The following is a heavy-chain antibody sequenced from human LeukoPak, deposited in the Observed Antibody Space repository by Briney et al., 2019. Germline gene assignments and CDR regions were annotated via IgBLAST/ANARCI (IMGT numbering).Heavy chain of an antibody. CDR1: GYSISSGYY. CDR2: IYDSGST. Sequence: SETLSLTCTVSGYSISSGYYWGWIRQPPGKGLEWIGSIYDSGSTYYNPSLKSRVTISVDTSKNQFSLKLSSVTAADTAVYYCARLVVTPRAFDIWGQGTMVTVSS. V-gene: IGHV4-38-2*02. D-gene: IGHD4-23*01. J-gene: IGHJ3*02. CDR3: ARLVVTPRAFDI.